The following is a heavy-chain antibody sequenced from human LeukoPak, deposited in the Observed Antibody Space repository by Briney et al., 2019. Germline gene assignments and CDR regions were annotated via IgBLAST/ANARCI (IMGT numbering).Heavy chain of an antibody. J-gene: IGHJ4*02. D-gene: IGHD3-22*01. CDR1: GYTFTGYY. CDR2: INPNSGGT. CDR3: ARLGVHYYDSSGVVDY. Sequence: GASVKVSCKASGYTFTGYYMHWVRQAPGQGLEWMGWINPNSGGTSYAQKFQGRVTMTRDTSISTAYMELSRLRSDDTAVYYCARLGVHYYDSSGVVDYWGQGTLVTVSS. V-gene: IGHV1-2*02.